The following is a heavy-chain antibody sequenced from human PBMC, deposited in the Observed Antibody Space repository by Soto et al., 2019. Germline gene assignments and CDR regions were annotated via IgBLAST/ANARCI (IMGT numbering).Heavy chain of an antibody. CDR3: ATEKNPTTTEFLRGFDP. J-gene: IGHJ5*02. Sequence: GGSLRLSCAASGFTFSSYSMNWVRQAPGKGLEWVSSISSSSSYIYYADSVKGRFTISRDNAKNSLYLQMNSLRAEDTAVYYCATEKNPTTTEFLRGFDPWGQGTLVTVSS. CDR2: ISSSSSYI. CDR1: GFTFSSYS. D-gene: IGHD4-17*01. V-gene: IGHV3-21*01.